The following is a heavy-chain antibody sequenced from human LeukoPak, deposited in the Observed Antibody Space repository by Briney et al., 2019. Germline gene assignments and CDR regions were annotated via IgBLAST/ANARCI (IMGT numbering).Heavy chain of an antibody. CDR1: GYIFTNNW. CDR2: IYPGDSDT. D-gene: IGHD1-1*01. J-gene: IGHJ4*02. Sequence: GESLKISCKGSGYIFTNNWIGWVRQMPGKGLDWMGIIYPGDSDTRYSPSFEGQVTISADKSISTAYLQWSSLKASDTAMYYCARQLSGHDPKYYFDYWGQGTLVTVSS. CDR3: ARQLSGHDPKYYFDY. V-gene: IGHV5-51*01.